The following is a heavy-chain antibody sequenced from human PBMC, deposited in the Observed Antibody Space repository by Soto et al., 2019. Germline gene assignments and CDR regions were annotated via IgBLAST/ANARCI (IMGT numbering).Heavy chain of an antibody. CDR1: GGSFSGYY. J-gene: IGHJ4*02. D-gene: IGHD6-13*01. CDR3: ARGSGPKQSSWYYFEN. V-gene: IGHV4-34*01. Sequence: ETLSLTCAVYGGSFSGYYWSWIRQPPGKGLEWIGEINHSGSTNYNPSLKSRVTISVDTSKNQFSLKLSSVTAADTAVYYCARGSGPKQSSWYYFENCGQGTLVPVSS. CDR2: INHSGST.